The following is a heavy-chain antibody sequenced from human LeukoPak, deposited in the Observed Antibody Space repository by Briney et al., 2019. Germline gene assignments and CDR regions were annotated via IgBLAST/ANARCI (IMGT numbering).Heavy chain of an antibody. D-gene: IGHD6-19*01. J-gene: IGHJ3*02. Sequence: SQTLSLTCAISGDTVSSNSAAWNWIRPSPSRGLEWLVRTYYSFKSYNDSAVSVKSRITNNPDTSNNQFSLQLNSVTPEDTARYCCARGGVAVRNAFDIWGQGTMVTVSS. V-gene: IGHV6-1*01. CDR3: ARGGVAVRNAFDI. CDR2: TYYSFKSYN. CDR1: GDTVSSNSAA.